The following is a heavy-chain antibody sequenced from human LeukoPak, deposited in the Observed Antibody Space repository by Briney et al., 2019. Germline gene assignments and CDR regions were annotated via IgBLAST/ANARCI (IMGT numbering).Heavy chain of an antibody. CDR3: ARTHYYDSSRYYFDS. CDR1: GGSISSYY. V-gene: IGHV4-59*01. Sequence: ASETLSLTCTVSGGSISSYYWSWIRQPPGKGLEWIGYIYYSGSTNYNPSLKSRVTISVDTSKNQFSLKLSSVTAADTAVYYCARTHYYDSSRYYFDSWGQGTLVTVSS. J-gene: IGHJ4*02. CDR2: IYYSGST. D-gene: IGHD3-22*01.